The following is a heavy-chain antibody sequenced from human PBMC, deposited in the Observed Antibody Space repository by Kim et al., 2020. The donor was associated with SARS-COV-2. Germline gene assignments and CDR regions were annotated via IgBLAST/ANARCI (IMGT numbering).Heavy chain of an antibody. CDR3: ARGVGGSGSYSVFDI. V-gene: IGHV4-59*01. D-gene: IGHD3-10*01. CDR1: GGSISSYY. J-gene: IGHJ3*02. CDR2: IYYSGST. Sequence: SETLSLTCTVSGGSISSYYWSWIRQPPGKGLEWIGYIYYSGSTNYNPSLKSRVTISVDTSKNQFSLKLSSVTAADTAVYYCARGVGGSGSYSVFDIWGQGTMVTVSS.